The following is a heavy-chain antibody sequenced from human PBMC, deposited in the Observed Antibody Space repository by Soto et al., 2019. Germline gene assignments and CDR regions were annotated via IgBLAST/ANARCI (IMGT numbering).Heavy chain of an antibody. J-gene: IGHJ5*02. CDR1: GISFINHY. CDR3: ARDNSRTLPAAPGDKKSDPLGWWVDP. D-gene: IGHD6-13*01. CDR2: INPAGSVT. Sequence: QVQLLQSGAEVKKPGASVKVSCKASGISFINHYVYWVRQAPGQGPEWMGVINPAGSVTVYALKPQDRVTVTRDTSTSTVYMELISLTSEDTGIYYCARDNSRTLPAAPGDKKSDPLGWWVDPWGQGTLVTVSS. V-gene: IGHV1-46*03.